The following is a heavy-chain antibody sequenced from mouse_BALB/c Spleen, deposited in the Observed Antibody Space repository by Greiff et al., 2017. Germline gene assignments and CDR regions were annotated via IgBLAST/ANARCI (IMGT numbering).Heavy chain of an antibody. V-gene: IGHV5-9-3*01. Sequence: EVHLVESGGGLVKPGGSLKLSCAASGFTFSSYAMSWVRQTPEKRLEWVATISSGGSYTYYPDSVKGRFTISRDNAKNTLYLQMSSLRSEDTAMYYCASPTATYFDYWGQGTTLTVAS. CDR1: GFTFSSYA. D-gene: IGHD1-2*01. CDR2: ISSGGSYT. CDR3: ASPTATYFDY. J-gene: IGHJ2*01.